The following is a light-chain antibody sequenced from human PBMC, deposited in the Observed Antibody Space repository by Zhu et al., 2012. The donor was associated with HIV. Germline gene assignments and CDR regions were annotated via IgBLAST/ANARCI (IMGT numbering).Light chain of an antibody. CDR1: QSVSSTD. Sequence: EIVLTQSPGTLSLSPGERATLSCRASQSVSSTDLAWYQQKPGHPPRLLIYGASNRAADIPYRFSGSGSGTDFTLTISRLEPEDFVVYYCQLYGTSPPLTFGGGYQGGD. CDR3: QLYGTSPPLT. CDR2: GAS. J-gene: IGKJ4*01. V-gene: IGKV3-20*01.